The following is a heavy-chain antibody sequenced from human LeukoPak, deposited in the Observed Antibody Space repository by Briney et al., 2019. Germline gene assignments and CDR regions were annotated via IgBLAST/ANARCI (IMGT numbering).Heavy chain of an antibody. CDR2: IYTAGTT. V-gene: IGHV3-66*01. CDR3: AKSPGTYSYYSYLDV. D-gene: IGHD1-26*01. J-gene: IGHJ6*02. CDR1: GFTVSNNY. Sequence: GGSLRLSYAATGFTVSNNYMSWVRQAPGTGLEWVSVIYTAGTTYYAASVKGRFTISRDNSRNTLYLQMNSLRAEDTAVYYCAKSPGTYSYYSYLDVWGQGTTVTVSS.